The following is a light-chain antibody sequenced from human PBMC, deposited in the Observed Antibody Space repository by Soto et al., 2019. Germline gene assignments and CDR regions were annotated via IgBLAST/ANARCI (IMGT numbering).Light chain of an antibody. CDR3: QQYNNNWT. V-gene: IGKV1-5*01. CDR1: QSISSW. Sequence: DIKMTQSPSTVSASAGDRVTITCRASQSISSWLAWYQQKPGKAPKLLIFDASNLESGVPSRFSGSGSGTDFTLTISSLQPDDFATYYCQQYNNNWTFGQGTKVAIK. CDR2: DAS. J-gene: IGKJ1*01.